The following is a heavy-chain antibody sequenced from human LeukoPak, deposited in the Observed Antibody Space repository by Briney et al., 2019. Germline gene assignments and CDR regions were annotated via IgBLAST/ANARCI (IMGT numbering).Heavy chain of an antibody. CDR1: GFNFSSYW. CDR3: ARETDSTLFDY. J-gene: IGHJ4*02. V-gene: IGHV3-74*01. CDR2: INSDGSST. D-gene: IGHD2-2*01. Sequence: GGSLRLSCAASGFNFSSYWMHWVRQAPGKGLVWVSRINSDGSSTSYADSVKGRFTISRDNAKNSLYLQMNSLRAEDTAVYYCARETDSTLFDYWGQGTLVTVSS.